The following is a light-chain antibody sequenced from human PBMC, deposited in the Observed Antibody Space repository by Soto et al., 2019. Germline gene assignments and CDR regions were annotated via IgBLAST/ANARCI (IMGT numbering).Light chain of an antibody. CDR3: SSYTSSSTLGYV. Sequence: QSVLTQPASVSGSPGQSITISCTGTSSDVGGYNYDSWYQQHPGKAPKLMIYEVSNRPSGVSNRFSGSKSGNTASLTISGLQAEDEADYYCSSYTSSSTLGYVFGTGTKVTVL. CDR2: EVS. V-gene: IGLV2-14*01. CDR1: SSDVGGYNY. J-gene: IGLJ1*01.